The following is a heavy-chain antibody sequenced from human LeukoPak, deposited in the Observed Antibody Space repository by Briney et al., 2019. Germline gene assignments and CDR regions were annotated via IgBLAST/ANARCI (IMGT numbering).Heavy chain of an antibody. CDR3: ARDDYDASGSPKGYFDY. Sequence: GGSLRLSCAASGFSFSDYYMTWIRQAPGKGLEWISYISRDGTTIYYADSVKGRFTISRDNAKKSVFLQMNGLRAEDTAVYYCARDDYDASGSPKGYFDYWGQGTLVTVSS. CDR1: GFSFSDYY. CDR2: ISRDGTTI. D-gene: IGHD3-22*01. V-gene: IGHV3-11*01. J-gene: IGHJ4*02.